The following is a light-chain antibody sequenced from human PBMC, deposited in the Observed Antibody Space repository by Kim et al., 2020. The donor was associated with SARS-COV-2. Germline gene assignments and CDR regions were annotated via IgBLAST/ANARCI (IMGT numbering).Light chain of an antibody. CDR2: KTS. V-gene: IGKV1-5*03. Sequence: DIQQTQSPSNLSASLGDRVTITCRASQSISIWLAWYQQKPGKASRLLIYKTSTLESGVPSRFGGNGAGTEFTLTISSLQPDDVATYYCQQDKNNLRTFGQGTKVDIK. CDR3: QQDKNNLRT. J-gene: IGKJ1*01. CDR1: QSISIW.